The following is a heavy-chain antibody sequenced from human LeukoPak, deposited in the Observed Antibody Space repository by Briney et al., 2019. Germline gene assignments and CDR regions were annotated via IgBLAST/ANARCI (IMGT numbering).Heavy chain of an antibody. CDR3: ARDVGYYGSGSYYNEVTNWFDP. V-gene: IGHV1-2*04. CDR1: GYTFTGYY. J-gene: IGHJ5*02. CDR2: INPNSAGT. Sequence: GASVKVSCKASGYTFTGYYMHWVRQAPGQGLEWMGWINPNSAGTNYAQKFQGWVTMTRDTSISTAYMELSRLRSDDTAVYYCARDVGYYGSGSYYNEVTNWFDPWGQGTLVTVSS. D-gene: IGHD3-10*01.